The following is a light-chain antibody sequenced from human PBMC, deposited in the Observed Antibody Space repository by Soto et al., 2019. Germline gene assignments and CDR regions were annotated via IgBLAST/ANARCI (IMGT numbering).Light chain of an antibody. CDR2: GNT. CDR1: SSNIGAGSD. V-gene: IGLV1-40*01. J-gene: IGLJ1*01. Sequence: QSVLTQPPSISGSPGHRVTISCTCSSSNIGAGSDVHWYHQLPGTAPKLLIYGNTNRPSGVPDRFSGSKSDTSASLAIAGLQTEDEGDYYCQTYDSSLSGLYVFGTGTKV. CDR3: QTYDSSLSGLYV.